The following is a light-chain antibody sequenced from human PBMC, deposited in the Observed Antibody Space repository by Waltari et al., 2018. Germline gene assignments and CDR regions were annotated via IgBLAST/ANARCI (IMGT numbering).Light chain of an antibody. CDR2: GTS. V-gene: IGKV3D-15*01. J-gene: IGKJ2*01. Sequence: EIVITQSPATLSVSPGERATLSCRASRSVSSTLVWYQQKPGQAPRPLINGTSTRATGIPARFSGSGSGTEFTLTISSLQSEDFAVYYCQQYDNWPYTFGQGTKLEIK. CDR3: QQYDNWPYT. CDR1: RSVSST.